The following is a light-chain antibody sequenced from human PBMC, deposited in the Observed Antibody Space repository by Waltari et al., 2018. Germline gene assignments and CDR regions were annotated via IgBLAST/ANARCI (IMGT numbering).Light chain of an antibody. V-gene: IGKV3-11*01. CDR1: QSVGTY. Sequence: EIVLTQSPATLSLSPGETATLSCRASQSVGTYLAWYQQKPGQAPRLLIYDASNRATGIPARFRGSGSGTDFTLTISSLEPEDFAVYYCQQRSSGTPHPFGQGPGWRSN. CDR3: QQRSSGTPHP. CDR2: DAS. J-gene: IGKJ2*01.